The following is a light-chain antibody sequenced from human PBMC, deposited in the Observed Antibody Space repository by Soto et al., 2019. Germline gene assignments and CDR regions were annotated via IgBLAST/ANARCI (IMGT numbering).Light chain of an antibody. V-gene: IGKV1-33*01. CDR2: DAS. Sequence: DIQMTQSPSSLSACLGDRFTMACQASHNIYNYLNWYHQKPGKAPKLLIFDASNLERGVPSRFSGSGSRTHFSLSINNLQPEDVGTYFCQHYDNLPLTFGGGTKVDIK. CDR3: QHYDNLPLT. J-gene: IGKJ4*01. CDR1: HNIYNY.